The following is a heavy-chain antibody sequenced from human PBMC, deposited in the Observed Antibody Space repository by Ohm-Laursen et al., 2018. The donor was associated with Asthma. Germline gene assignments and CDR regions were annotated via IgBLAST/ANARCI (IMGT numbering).Heavy chain of an antibody. V-gene: IGHV1-18*01. D-gene: IGHD3-16*01. CDR2: ISAYHGNT. J-gene: IGHJ6*02. CDR3: ARAWGSDNYYYYGMDV. Sequence: ASVKVSCKASGYTFTSYGISWVRQAPGQGLEWMGWISAYHGNTNYAQKLQGRVTMTTDTSTSTAYMELRSLRADDTAVYYCARAWGSDNYYYYGMDVWGQGTTVTVSS. CDR1: GYTFTSYG.